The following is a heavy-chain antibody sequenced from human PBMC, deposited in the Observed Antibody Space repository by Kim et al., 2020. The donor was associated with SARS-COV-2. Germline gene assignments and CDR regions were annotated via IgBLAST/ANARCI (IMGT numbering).Heavy chain of an antibody. V-gene: IGHV3-49*04. CDR2: ITSKAYSGTT. CDR3: YRLGNFCGSGYYYYS. D-gene: IGHD3-10*01. CDR1: GFTFGDYA. Sequence: GGSLRLSCTASGFTFGDYAMNWVRQAPGKGLEWVAFITSKAYSGTTEYAASVKVRFTISRYYSKSIAYMKMNSVKTKATDLYSCYRLGNFCGSGYYYYS. J-gene: IGHJ6*01.